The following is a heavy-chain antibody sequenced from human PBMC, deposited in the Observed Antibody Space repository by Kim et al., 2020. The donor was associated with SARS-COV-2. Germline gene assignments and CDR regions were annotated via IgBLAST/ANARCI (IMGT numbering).Heavy chain of an antibody. CDR2: INRAGNTI. CDR3: TRDHQTKSGRLDY. CDR1: GFTFTDYA. Sequence: GGSLRLSCAVSGFTFTDYAMNWVRQAPGKALEWVAYINRAGNTIDYADSVKGRFTISRDNAENSVSLQIYNLLVDDTAVYYCTRDHQTKSGRLDYWGQGTLVTVSS. D-gene: IGHD6-25*01. J-gene: IGHJ4*02. V-gene: IGHV3-11*04.